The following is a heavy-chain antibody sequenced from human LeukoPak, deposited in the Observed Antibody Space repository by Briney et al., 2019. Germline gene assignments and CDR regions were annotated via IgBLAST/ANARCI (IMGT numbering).Heavy chain of an antibody. V-gene: IGHV3-48*04. J-gene: IGHJ4*02. CDR1: GFTFSSYS. Sequence: GGSLRLSCAASGFTFSSYSMSWVRQAPGKGLEWVSYISSSSPIYYADSVKGRFTISRDNVKNSLYLQMNSLRAEDTAVYYCARDISDYWGQGTLVTVSS. D-gene: IGHD3-9*01. CDR3: ARDISDY. CDR2: ISSSSPI.